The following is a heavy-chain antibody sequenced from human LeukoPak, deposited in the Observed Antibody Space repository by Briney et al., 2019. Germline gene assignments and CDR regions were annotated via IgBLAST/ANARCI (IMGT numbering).Heavy chain of an antibody. D-gene: IGHD4-23*01. CDR3: AKDMEGDLRWSTFDY. J-gene: IGHJ4*02. CDR1: GFTFDDYT. V-gene: IGHV3-43*01. CDR2: ISWDGGST. Sequence: GGSLRLSCAASGFTFDDYTMHWVRHAPGKGLEWVSLISWDGGSTYYADSVKGRFTISRDNSKNSLYLQMNSLRTEDTALYYCAKDMEGDLRWSTFDYWGQGTLVTVSS.